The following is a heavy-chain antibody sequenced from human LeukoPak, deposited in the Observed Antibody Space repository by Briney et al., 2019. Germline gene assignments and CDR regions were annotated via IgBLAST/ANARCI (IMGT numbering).Heavy chain of an antibody. CDR3: ARVGRDITMVRGVIHVYYYMDV. D-gene: IGHD3-10*01. CDR2: IKQDGSEK. V-gene: IGHV3-7*01. J-gene: IGHJ6*03. CDR1: GFTFSSYW. Sequence: GGSLRLSCAASGFTFSSYWMSWVRQAPGKGLEWVANIKQDGSEKYYVDSVKGRFTISRDNAKNSLYLQMNSLRAEDTAVYYCARVGRDITMVRGVIHVYYYMDVWGKGTTVTVSS.